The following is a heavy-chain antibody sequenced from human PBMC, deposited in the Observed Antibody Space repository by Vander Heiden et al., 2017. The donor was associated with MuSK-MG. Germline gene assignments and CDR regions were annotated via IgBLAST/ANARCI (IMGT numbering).Heavy chain of an antibody. J-gene: IGHJ4*02. CDR2: VWMHGDNR. CDR1: GFTFHAFG. CDR3: AKDRYSNYAGDYDS. D-gene: IGHD4-4*01. V-gene: IGHV3-33*06. Sequence: QVQLVESGGGVVQPGGSRRLSCVASGFTFHAFGMHWVRQAPGKGLEWLSHVWMHGDNRFYAESVEGRFTVSRDNSKNTLFLDMTSLRADDTAVYYCAKDRYSNYAGDYDSWGQGTLVTVSS.